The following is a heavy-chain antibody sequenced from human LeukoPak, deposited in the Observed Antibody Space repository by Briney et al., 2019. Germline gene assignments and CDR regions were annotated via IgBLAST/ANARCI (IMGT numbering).Heavy chain of an antibody. CDR1: EFTFSGAG. CDR3: TRDSGTYNWFDP. Sequence: GGSRRPSRAASEFTFSGAGRHWVRQSPGKGLEWVAQIDKKDKGYATATAYAASVKGRFTISRDDSINTAYLQMKSLKTEDTALYYCTRDSGTYNWFDPWGQGTLVTVSS. CDR2: IDKKDKGYATAT. V-gene: IGHV3-73*01. J-gene: IGHJ5*02. D-gene: IGHD1-26*01.